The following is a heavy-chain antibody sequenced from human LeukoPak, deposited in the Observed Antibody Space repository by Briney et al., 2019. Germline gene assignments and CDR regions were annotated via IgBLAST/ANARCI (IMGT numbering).Heavy chain of an antibody. V-gene: IGHV5-51*01. CDR1: GYSYTYYW. CDR2: IYPGDSDT. Sequence: GESLKISCKGFGYSYTYYWTGWVRQVPGKGLEWMGIIYPGDSDTRYSPSFQGQVTISADKTISTAYLQWSSLKASDTAMYYCARSGGTYYSIWGQGTMVTVSS. D-gene: IGHD1-26*01. CDR3: ARSGGTYYSI. J-gene: IGHJ3*02.